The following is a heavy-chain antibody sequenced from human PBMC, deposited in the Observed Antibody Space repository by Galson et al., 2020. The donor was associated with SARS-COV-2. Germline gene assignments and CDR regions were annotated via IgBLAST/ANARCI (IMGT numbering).Heavy chain of an antibody. V-gene: IGHV3-21*01. CDR1: GFTFSSYS. J-gene: IGHJ4*02. Sequence: GGSLRLSCAASGFTFSSYSMNWVRQAPGKGLEWVLSISSSSSYIYYADSVKGRFTISRDNAKNSLYLQMNSLRAEDTAVYYCARDPRSDFWSGPGFDYWGQGTLVTVSS. CDR2: ISSSSSYI. D-gene: IGHD3-3*01. CDR3: ARDPRSDFWSGPGFDY.